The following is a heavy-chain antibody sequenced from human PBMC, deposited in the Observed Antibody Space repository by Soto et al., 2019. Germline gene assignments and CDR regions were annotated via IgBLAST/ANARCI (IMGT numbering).Heavy chain of an antibody. Sequence: QVQLVQSGAEVKKPGSSVKVSCKASGGTFSSYTISWVRQAPGQGLEWMGRIIPILGIANYAQKFQGRVTITADTSTRTAYMELSSLRPEDTAVYYCGGDADYGDYVYWGQGTLVTVSS. D-gene: IGHD4-17*01. CDR3: GGDADYGDYVY. V-gene: IGHV1-69*08. CDR1: GGTFSSYT. CDR2: IIPILGIA. J-gene: IGHJ4*02.